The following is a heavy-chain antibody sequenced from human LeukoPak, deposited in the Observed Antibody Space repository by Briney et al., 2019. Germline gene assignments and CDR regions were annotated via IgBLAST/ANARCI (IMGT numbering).Heavy chain of an antibody. CDR3: ARGPRWTRQSGGLGY. V-gene: IGHV1-8*01. Sequence: ASVKVSCKASGYTFTSYDINWVLQATGQGRGWMGWMNPNSGNTGYAQKFPGRVTMTRNTSISTAYMELSSLRSEDTAVYYCARGPRWTRQSGGLGYWGQGTLVTVSS. CDR1: GYTFTSYD. CDR2: MNPNSGNT. J-gene: IGHJ4*02. D-gene: IGHD2-15*01.